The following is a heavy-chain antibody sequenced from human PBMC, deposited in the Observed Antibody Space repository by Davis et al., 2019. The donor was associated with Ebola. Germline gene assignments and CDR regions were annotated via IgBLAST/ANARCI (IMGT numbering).Heavy chain of an antibody. CDR2: INHSGST. Sequence: PSETLSLTCAVYGGSFSGYYWSWIRQPPGKGLEWIGEINHSGSTNYNPSLKSRVTISVDTSKNQFSLKLSSVTAADTAVYYCARLSRGGYYYYGMDVWGQGTTVTVSS. J-gene: IGHJ6*02. D-gene: IGHD3-16*01. V-gene: IGHV4-34*01. CDR1: GGSFSGYY. CDR3: ARLSRGGYYYYGMDV.